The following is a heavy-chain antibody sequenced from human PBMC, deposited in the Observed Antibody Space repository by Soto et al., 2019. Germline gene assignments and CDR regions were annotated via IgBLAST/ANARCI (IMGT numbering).Heavy chain of an antibody. CDR2: ISAYNGNT. J-gene: IGHJ6*03. Sequence: GASVKVSCKASGYTFTSYVISWVRQAPGQGLEWMGWISAYNGNTNYAQKLQGRVTMTTDTSTSTAYMELRSLRSDDTAVYYCARAGAYGDPWYYYYMDVWGKGTTVTVSS. CDR1: GYTFTSYV. V-gene: IGHV1-18*01. CDR3: ARAGAYGDPWYYYYMDV. D-gene: IGHD4-17*01.